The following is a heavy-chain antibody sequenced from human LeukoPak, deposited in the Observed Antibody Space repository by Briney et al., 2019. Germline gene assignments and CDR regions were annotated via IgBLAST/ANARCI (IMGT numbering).Heavy chain of an antibody. D-gene: IGHD3-22*01. CDR1: GGSFSGYY. CDR3: ARVGYYDSSDNDAFDI. J-gene: IGHJ3*02. Sequence: SETLSLTCAVCGGSFSGYYWSWIRQPPGKGLEWIGEINHSGSTNYNPSLKSRVTISVDTSKNQFSLKLSSVTAADTAVYYCARVGYYDSSDNDAFDIWGQGTMVTVSS. CDR2: INHSGST. V-gene: IGHV4-34*01.